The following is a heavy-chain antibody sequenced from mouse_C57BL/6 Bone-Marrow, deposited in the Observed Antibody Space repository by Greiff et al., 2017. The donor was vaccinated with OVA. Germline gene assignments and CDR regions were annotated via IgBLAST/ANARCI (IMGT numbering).Heavy chain of an antibody. CDR3: ARGTAQATWDAMDY. J-gene: IGHJ4*01. V-gene: IGHV1-81*01. Sequence: VKLQESGAELARPGASVKLSCKASGYTFTSYGISWVKQRTGQGLEWIGEIYPRSGNTYYNEKFKGKATLTADKSSSTAYMELRSLTSEDSAVYFCARGTAQATWDAMDYWGQGTSVTVSS. CDR1: GYTFTSYG. D-gene: IGHD3-2*02. CDR2: IYPRSGNT.